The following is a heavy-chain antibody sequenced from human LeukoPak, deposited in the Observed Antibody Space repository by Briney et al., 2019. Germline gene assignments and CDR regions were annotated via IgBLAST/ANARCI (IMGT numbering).Heavy chain of an antibody. CDR2: INHSGST. J-gene: IGHJ6*03. D-gene: IGHD1-1*01. CDR1: GGSFSGYY. CDR3: ARDPYNGAYSEGYYYYYMDV. V-gene: IGHV4-34*01. Sequence: SETLSLTCAVYGGSFSGYYWSWIRQTPGKGLEYIGEINHSGSTNYNPSLKSRVTVSVDTSKNQFSLKLTSVTAADTAIYYCARDPYNGAYSEGYYYYYMDVWGKGTTVTVSS.